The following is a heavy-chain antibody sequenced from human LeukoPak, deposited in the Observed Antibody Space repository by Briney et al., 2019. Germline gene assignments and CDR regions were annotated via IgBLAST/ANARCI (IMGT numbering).Heavy chain of an antibody. CDR3: TTFDYAAFLT. CDR1: GFTSSNAW. J-gene: IGHJ3*02. D-gene: IGHD4/OR15-4a*01. Sequence: PGGSLRLSCAVSGFTSSNAWMSWVRQAPGKGLEWVGRIKSKTDGGTRDYAAPVKGRFTISRDDSKNTLYLQMNSLKTEDTAVYYCTTFDYAAFLTWGQGTMVTVSS. V-gene: IGHV3-15*01. CDR2: IKSKTDGGTR.